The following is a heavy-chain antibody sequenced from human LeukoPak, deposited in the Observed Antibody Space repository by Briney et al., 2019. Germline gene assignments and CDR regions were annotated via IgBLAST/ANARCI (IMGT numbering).Heavy chain of an antibody. V-gene: IGHV1-2*02. D-gene: IGHD3-16*01. CDR1: GYTFTGYY. J-gene: IGHJ6*03. Sequence: GASVKVSCKASGYTFTGYYMQWVRQAPGQGLEWMGWINPNSGGTNYAQKFQGRVTMTRDTSISTAYMELSSLRSEDTAVYYCARGLGGGKPKKNYYMDVWGKGTTVTISS. CDR2: INPNSGGT. CDR3: ARGLGGGKPKKNYYMDV.